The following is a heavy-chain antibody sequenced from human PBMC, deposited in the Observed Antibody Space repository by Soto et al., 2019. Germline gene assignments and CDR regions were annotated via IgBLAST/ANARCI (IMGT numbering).Heavy chain of an antibody. J-gene: IGHJ4*02. V-gene: IGHV4-31*03. CDR3: ARQITMVRGIDF. CDR2: VYFNENT. CDR1: GGSISSGGYY. Sequence: LSLTCSISGGSISSGGYYWSWVRQRPGKGLEWIGYVYFNENTYYNPSLKTRVSISVGSSKSQFSLRLSSVTAADAAVYYCARQITMVRGIDFWGPGISVTVSS. D-gene: IGHD3-10*01.